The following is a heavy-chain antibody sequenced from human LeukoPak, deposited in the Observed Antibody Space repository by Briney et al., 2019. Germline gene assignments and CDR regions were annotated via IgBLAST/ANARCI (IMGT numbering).Heavy chain of an antibody. CDR3: ARHTVRLRGYSYGDTTTYYFDY. D-gene: IGHD5-18*01. V-gene: IGHV1-46*01. CDR2: INPSGGST. J-gene: IGHJ4*02. CDR1: GYTFTSYY. Sequence: ASVKVSCKASGYTFTSYYMHWVRQAPGQGLEWMGIINPSGGSTSYAQKFQGRVTITRDTSTSTVYMELSSLRSEDTAVYYCARHTVRLRGYSYGDTTTYYFDYWGQGTLVTVSS.